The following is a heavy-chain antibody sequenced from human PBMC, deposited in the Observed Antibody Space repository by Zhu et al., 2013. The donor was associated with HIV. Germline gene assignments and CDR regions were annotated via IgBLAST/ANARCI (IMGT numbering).Heavy chain of an antibody. Sequence: QVQLQQWGAGLLKPSETLSLTCAVYGGSFSGYYWSWIRQPPGKGLEWIGEINHSGSTNYNPSLKSRVTISVDTSKNQFSLKLSSVTAADTAVYYCARGPYYDFWSGSTWDYWGQGTLVTVSS. D-gene: IGHD3-3*01. CDR1: GGSFSGYY. CDR3: ARGPYYDFWSGSTWDY. CDR2: INHSGST. J-gene: IGHJ4*02. V-gene: IGHV4-34*01.